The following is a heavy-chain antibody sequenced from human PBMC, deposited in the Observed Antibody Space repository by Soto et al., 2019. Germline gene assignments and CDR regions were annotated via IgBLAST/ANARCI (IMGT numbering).Heavy chain of an antibody. V-gene: IGHV4-59*01. CDR1: GGPLSSYY. CDR2: VYFSRNT. J-gene: IGHJ5*02. Sequence: SETLSLTCTVSGGPLSSYYWTWIRQSPGKGLEWIGYVYFSRNTNYNPSLKSRVSISIDTSKNQFSLRLASVTAADTAFYYCGSVRPSGYVLSWGQGTLVTVSS. CDR3: GSVRPSGYVLS. D-gene: IGHD6-25*01.